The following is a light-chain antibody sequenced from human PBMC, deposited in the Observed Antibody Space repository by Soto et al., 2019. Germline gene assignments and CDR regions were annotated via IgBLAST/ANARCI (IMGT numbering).Light chain of an antibody. CDR1: SSTIGAGFD. V-gene: IGLV1-40*01. CDR2: GDT. J-gene: IGLJ2*01. CDR3: QSYDTALSVYVV. Sequence: QSVLTQPPSVSGAPGQRVTISCTGSSSTIGAGFDVHWYQQLPGTAPKLLIYGDTNRPSGVPDRFSGSKSGTSAFLVITGLQAEDEADYYCQSYDTALSVYVVFGGGTKLTVL.